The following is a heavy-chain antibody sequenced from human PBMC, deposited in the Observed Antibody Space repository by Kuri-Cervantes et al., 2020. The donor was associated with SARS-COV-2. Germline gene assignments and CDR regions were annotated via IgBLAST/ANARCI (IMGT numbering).Heavy chain of an antibody. CDR2: VSYDGSDN. D-gene: IGHD2-8*01. CDR1: GFTFSSYA. CDR3: ARDMGAIVLVRRDWFDP. V-gene: IGHV3-30*04. J-gene: IGHJ5*02. Sequence: GESLKISCAASGFTFSSYAMHWVRQAPGKGPEWVAVVSYDGSDNDYADSVKGRFTISRDNSKNTLYLQMNSLRVEDTAVYYCARDMGAIVLVRRDWFDPWGPGTLVTVSS.